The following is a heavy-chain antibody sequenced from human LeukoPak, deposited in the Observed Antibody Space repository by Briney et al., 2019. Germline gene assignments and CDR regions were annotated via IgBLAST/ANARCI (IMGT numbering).Heavy chain of an antibody. CDR3: ARAEGYSSGLYAGHYGMDV. D-gene: IGHD6-19*01. V-gene: IGHV1-18*01. CDR1: GYTFTSYG. Sequence: ASVKVSCMASGYTFTSYGISWVRQAPGQGLEWMGWISAYNGNTNYAQKLQGRVTITTDTSTSTVYMELRSLRSDDTAVYYCARAEGYSSGLYAGHYGMDVWGQGTTVTVSS. CDR2: ISAYNGNT. J-gene: IGHJ6*02.